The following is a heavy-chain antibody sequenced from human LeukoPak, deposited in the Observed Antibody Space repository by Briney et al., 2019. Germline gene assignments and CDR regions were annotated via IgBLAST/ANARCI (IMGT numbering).Heavy chain of an antibody. CDR2: INPSGGST. V-gene: IGHV1-46*01. Sequence: ASVNVSCKPSGYTFTGYYMQWGRQAPGEGVEWMGIINPSGGSTSYAQKFQGRVTMTRDMSTSTVYRELSSLRSEDTAVYYCARVAAEVVGVPGAIGFGWLRRDYYYMDVWGKGTTVIVSS. CDR1: GYTFTGYY. D-gene: IGHD2-2*02. CDR3: ARVAAEVVGVPGAIGFGWLRRDYYYMDV. J-gene: IGHJ6*03.